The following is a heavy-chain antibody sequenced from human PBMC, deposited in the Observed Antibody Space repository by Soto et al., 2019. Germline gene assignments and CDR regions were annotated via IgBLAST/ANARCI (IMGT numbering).Heavy chain of an antibody. CDR3: GRKSLWEVDY. CDR2: IYSSGSP. J-gene: IGHJ4*02. V-gene: IGHV4-30-4*01. Sequence: PSETLSLTCTVSGGSISSGDYYWSWIRQPPGKGLAWIGYIYSSGSPYYNPSLKSRVTISVDTSKNQFSLKLSSVTAADTAVYYCGRKSLWEVDYWGQGTLVTVS. CDR1: GGSISSGDYY. D-gene: IGHD1-26*01.